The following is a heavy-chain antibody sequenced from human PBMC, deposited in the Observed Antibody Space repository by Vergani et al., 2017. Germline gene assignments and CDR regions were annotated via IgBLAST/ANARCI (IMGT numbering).Heavy chain of an antibody. CDR3: ARGGWWLRRKDAFDI. CDR1: GYSFTSYW. CDR2: IDPSDSYT. D-gene: IGHD5-12*01. Sequence: EVQLVQSGAEVKKPGESLRISCKGSGYSFTSYWISWVRQMPGKGLEWMGRIDPSDSYTNYSPSFQGHVTISADKSISTAYLQWSSLKASDTAMYYCARGGWWLRRKDAFDIWGQGTMVTVSS. V-gene: IGHV5-10-1*03. J-gene: IGHJ3*02.